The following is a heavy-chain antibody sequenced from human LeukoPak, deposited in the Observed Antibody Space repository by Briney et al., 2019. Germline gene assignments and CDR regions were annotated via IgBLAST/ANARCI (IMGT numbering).Heavy chain of an antibody. Sequence: RPGGSLRLSCAASGFTFDDYGMSWVRQAPGKGLEWVSGINWNGGSTGYADSVKGRFTISRDNAKNSLHLQMNSLRAEDTALYYCARDGGYSYGKIGDYFDYWGQGTLVTVSS. V-gene: IGHV3-20*04. CDR2: INWNGGST. D-gene: IGHD5-18*01. CDR1: GFTFDDYG. J-gene: IGHJ4*02. CDR3: ARDGGYSYGKIGDYFDY.